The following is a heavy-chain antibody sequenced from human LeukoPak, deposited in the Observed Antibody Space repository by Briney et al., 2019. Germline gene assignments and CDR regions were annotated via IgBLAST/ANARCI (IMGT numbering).Heavy chain of an antibody. D-gene: IGHD3-22*01. J-gene: IGHJ4*02. CDR1: GGSISSSSYY. CDR2: IYYSGST. CDR3: ARLSYYDSSGYYLAFLNTVLKYYFDY. V-gene: IGHV4-39*01. Sequence: PSETLSLTCTVSGGSISSSSYYWGWIRQPPGKGLEWIGSIYYSGSTYYNPSLKSRVTISVDTSKNQFSLKLSSVTAADTAMYYCARLSYYDSSGYYLAFLNTVLKYYFDYWGQGTLVTVSS.